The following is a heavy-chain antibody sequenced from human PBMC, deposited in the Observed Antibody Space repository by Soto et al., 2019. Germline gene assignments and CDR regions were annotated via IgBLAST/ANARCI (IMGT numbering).Heavy chain of an antibody. CDR2: ISSSATTR. CDR3: ARDGPYTYGPELYFDY. V-gene: IGHV3-11*01. Sequence: QVQVVESGGALVKPGGSLRLSCAASGFTFSDYYMNWIRQAPGKGLEWVSYISSSATTRQYADSVKGRFIISRDNDKNSVYLQLNSLRAEDTAVYYCARDGPYTYGPELYFDYWGRGTLVTVSS. CDR1: GFTFSDYY. D-gene: IGHD5-18*01. J-gene: IGHJ4*02.